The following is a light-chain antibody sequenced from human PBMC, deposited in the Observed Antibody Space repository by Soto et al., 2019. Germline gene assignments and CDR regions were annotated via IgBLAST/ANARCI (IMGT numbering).Light chain of an antibody. V-gene: IGKV4-1*01. CDR3: QQYLHTPLT. CDR1: QRVLYSSNNKNY. J-gene: IGKJ4*01. CDR2: WAS. Sequence: DNVMTQSPDSLAVSLGERATINCKSSQRVLYSSNNKNYLAWYQQKPGQPPKLLIYWASTRESVVPDRFSGSGSGTDFTLTISSLQAEDVAIYYCQQYLHTPLTFGGGNKVEIK.